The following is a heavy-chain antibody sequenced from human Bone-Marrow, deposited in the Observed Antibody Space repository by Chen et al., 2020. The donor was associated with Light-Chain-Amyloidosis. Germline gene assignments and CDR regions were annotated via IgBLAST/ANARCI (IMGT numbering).Heavy chain of an antibody. J-gene: IGHJ4*02. CDR2: IYPDDSDA. D-gene: IGHD5-12*01. CDR1: GYXXPNYW. CDR3: ARRRDGYNFDY. Sequence: EVQLEQSGPEVKKPGESLKIXXKGSGYXXPNYWSGRVGQMPGKGLEWMGVIYPDDSDARYSPSFEGQVTISADKSITTAYLQWRSLKASDTAMYYCARRRDGYNFDYWGQGTLVTVSS. V-gene: IGHV5-51*01.